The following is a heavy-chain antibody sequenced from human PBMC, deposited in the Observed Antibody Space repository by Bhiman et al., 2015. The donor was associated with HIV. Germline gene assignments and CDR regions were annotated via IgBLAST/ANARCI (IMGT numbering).Heavy chain of an antibody. D-gene: IGHD5/OR15-5a*01. CDR1: GFTFDEYA. V-gene: IGHV3-9*01. CDR3: AKXLNDVGVYDNFYYYGMDV. CDR2: ITWNSGKI. J-gene: IGHJ6*02. Sequence: EVQLVESGGDLVQPGGSLRLSCAASGFTFDEYAMHWVRQGPGKGLEWVSGITWNSGKIDYADSVRGRFTISRDNARNSLYLQMNSLKPEDTALYYCAKXLNDVGVYDNFYYYGMDVWGQGTTVTVSS.